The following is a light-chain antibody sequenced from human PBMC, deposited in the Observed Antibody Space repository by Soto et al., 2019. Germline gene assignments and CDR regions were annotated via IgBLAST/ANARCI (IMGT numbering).Light chain of an antibody. Sequence: EIVLTQSPGTLSLSPGERGTLSCRASQNLGTLYLAWFQQKSGQAPRLLIYSASRRATGIPDRFSGGGSGTDFTLTISRLEPEDIAVFYCQQYAESPITFGQGTRLEIK. CDR2: SAS. V-gene: IGKV3-20*01. CDR1: QNLGTLY. J-gene: IGKJ5*01. CDR3: QQYAESPIT.